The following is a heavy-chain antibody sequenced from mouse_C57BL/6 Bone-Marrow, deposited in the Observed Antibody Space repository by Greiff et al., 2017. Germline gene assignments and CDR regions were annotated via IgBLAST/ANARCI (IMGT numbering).Heavy chain of an antibody. CDR3: ARGEGSYFDY. CDR2: ISYDGSN. Sequence: ESGPGLVKPSQSLSLTCSVTGYSITSGYYWNWIRQFPGNKLEWMGYISYDGSNNYNPSLKNRISITRDTSKNQFFLKLNSVTTEDTATYYCARGEGSYFDYWGQGTTLTVSS. J-gene: IGHJ2*01. CDR1: GYSITSGYY. V-gene: IGHV3-6*01.